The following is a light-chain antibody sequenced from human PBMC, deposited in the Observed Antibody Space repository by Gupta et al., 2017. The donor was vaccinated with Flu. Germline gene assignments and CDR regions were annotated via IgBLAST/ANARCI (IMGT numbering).Light chain of an antibody. J-gene: IGKJ2*02. Sequence: DIQMTQPPSSLSASVGDRVTITCLASQSISIYLNWYQQKPGRAHKLLIYGASRLQSGVPSRFSGDVSGTDFTLTISSLQPEDFATYYCQQRDSAPSTFGQGTKVEIK. CDR3: QQRDSAPST. CDR2: GAS. CDR1: QSISIY. V-gene: IGKV1-39*01.